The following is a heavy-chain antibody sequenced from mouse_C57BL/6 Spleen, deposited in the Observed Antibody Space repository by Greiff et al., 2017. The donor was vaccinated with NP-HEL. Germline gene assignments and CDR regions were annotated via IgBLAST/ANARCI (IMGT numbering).Heavy chain of an antibody. CDR1: GFSLTSYG. CDR2: IWSDGST. CDR3: ARQPTGTYAMDY. J-gene: IGHJ4*01. D-gene: IGHD4-1*01. Sequence: QVQLKESGPGLVAPSQSLSITCTVSGFSLTSYGVHWVRQPPGKGLEWLVVIWSDGSTTYNSALKSSLSISKDNSKSQVFLKMNSLQTDATAMYTCARQPTGTYAMDYWGQGTSVTVSS. V-gene: IGHV2-6-1*01.